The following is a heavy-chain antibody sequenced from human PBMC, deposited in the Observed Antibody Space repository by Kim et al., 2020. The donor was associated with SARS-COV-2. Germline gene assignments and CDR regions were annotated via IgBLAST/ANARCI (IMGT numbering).Heavy chain of an antibody. V-gene: IGHV3-30*03. CDR1: GFAFSAYG. CDR3: VTEQDYQSSGRGGYVFDH. CDR2: VSYDGSDK. J-gene: IGHJ4*02. D-gene: IGHD3-22*01. Sequence: GGSLRLSCAASGFAFSAYGMHWIRQAPGKGLQWVALVSYDGSDKNYADSVKGRFTISRDDSKNTLYLQMNSLRAEDTAMYYCVTEQDYQSSGRGGYVFDHWVQGTLVTVSS.